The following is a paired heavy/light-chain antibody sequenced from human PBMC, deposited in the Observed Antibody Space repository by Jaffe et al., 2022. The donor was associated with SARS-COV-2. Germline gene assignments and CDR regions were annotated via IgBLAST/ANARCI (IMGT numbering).Light chain of an antibody. CDR2: WAS. V-gene: IGKV4-1*01. J-gene: IGKJ4*01. Sequence: DIVMTQSPDSLAVSLGERATINCKSSQSVLYSSNNKNYLAWYQQKPGQPPKLLIYWASTRESGVPDRFSGSGSGTDFTLTISSLQAEDVAVYYCQQYYITPLTFGGGTKVEIK. CDR3: QQYYITPLT. CDR1: QSVLYSSNNKNY.
Heavy chain of an antibody. D-gene: IGHD4-17*01. V-gene: IGHV3-9*01. CDR1: GFTFDDYA. CDR2: INWNSGSI. CDR3: AKEFSTVADKLFDY. J-gene: IGHJ4*02. Sequence: EVQLVESGGGLVQPGRSLRLSCAASGFTFDDYAMHWVRQPPGKGLEWVSGINWNSGSIAYADSVKGRFTISRDNAKNSLYLQMNSLRVEDTALYYCAKEFSTVADKLFDYWGQGTLVSVSS.